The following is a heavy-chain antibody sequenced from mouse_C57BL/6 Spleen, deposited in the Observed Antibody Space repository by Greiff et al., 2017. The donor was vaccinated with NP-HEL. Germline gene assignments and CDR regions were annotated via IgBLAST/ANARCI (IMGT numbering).Heavy chain of an antibody. CDR1: GYTFTDYY. J-gene: IGHJ2*01. V-gene: IGHV1-26*01. CDR2: INPNNGGT. CDR3: ARGLWGYYFDY. Sequence: VQLQQSGPELVKPGASVKISCKASGYTFTDYYMNWVKQSHGKSLEWIGDINPNNGGTSYNQKFKGKATLTVDKSSSTAYMELRSLTSEDSAVYYCARGLWGYYFDYWGQGTTLTVSS.